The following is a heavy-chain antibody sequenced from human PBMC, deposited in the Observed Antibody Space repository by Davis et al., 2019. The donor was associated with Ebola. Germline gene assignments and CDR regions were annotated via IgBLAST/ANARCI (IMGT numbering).Heavy chain of an antibody. CDR2: ISYDGSNK. D-gene: IGHD3-9*01. V-gene: IGHV3-30-3*01. CDR1: GSTFSSYA. CDR3: ARLRYSDY. Sequence: GESLKISCAASGSTFSSYAMHWVRQAPGKGLEWVAVISYDGSNKYYADSVKGRFTISRDNAKNSLYLQMNSLRVEDAAVYYCARLRYSDYWGQGTLVTVSS. J-gene: IGHJ4*02.